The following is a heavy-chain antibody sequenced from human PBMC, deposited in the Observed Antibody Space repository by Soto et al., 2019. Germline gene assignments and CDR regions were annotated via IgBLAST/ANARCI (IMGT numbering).Heavy chain of an antibody. CDR2: LYGGGRT. D-gene: IGHD6-13*01. CDR1: GFSVSSSD. V-gene: IGHV3-53*05. Sequence: WVSPRLSCVGSGFSVSSSDMSWVRQAPGKGLECVSVLYGGGRTFYADSVKGRFTISRDNSKNTLYLQMNSLRTEDTAVYYCARDFGLQSSSWYADAFHIWGQGTMVTVSS. J-gene: IGHJ3*02. CDR3: ARDFGLQSSSWYADAFHI.